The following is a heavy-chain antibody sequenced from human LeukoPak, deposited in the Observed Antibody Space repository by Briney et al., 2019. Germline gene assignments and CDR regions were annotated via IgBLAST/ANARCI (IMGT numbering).Heavy chain of an antibody. CDR3: ARQVYSSGWGGWFDP. D-gene: IGHD6-19*01. V-gene: IGHV4-59*08. J-gene: IGHJ5*02. CDR2: IYYSGST. CDR1: GGSISSYY. Sequence: PSETLSLTCTVSGGSISSYYWSWIRQPPGKGLEWIGYIYYSGSTNYNPSLKSRVTISVDTSKNQFSLKLSSVTAADTAVYYCARQVYSSGWGGWFDPWGQGTLVTVSS.